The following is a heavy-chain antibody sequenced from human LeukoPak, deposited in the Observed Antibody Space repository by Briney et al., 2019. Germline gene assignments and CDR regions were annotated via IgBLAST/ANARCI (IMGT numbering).Heavy chain of an antibody. CDR2: IYSGGST. Sequence: GGSLRLSCAASGFTVSSNYMSWVRQAPGKGLEWVSVIYSGGSTYYADSVKGRFTISRDNSKNTLYLQMNSLRAEDTAVYYCAKYCGYSSSWYKLGFDYWGQGTLVTVSS. CDR1: GFTVSSNY. CDR3: AKYCGYSSSWYKLGFDY. D-gene: IGHD6-13*01. V-gene: IGHV3-53*01. J-gene: IGHJ4*02.